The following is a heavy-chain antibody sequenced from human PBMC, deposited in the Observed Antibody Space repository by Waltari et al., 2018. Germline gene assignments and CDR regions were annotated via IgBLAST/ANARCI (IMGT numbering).Heavy chain of an antibody. Sequence: QVQLVQSGAEVQKPVASVKVSCKASGYTFTGYYMHWVRQAPGQGLEWMGWINPNSGGTNYAQKCQGRVTMTRDTSISTAYMELSRLRSDDTAVYYCARGAYEDVDYWGQGTLVTVSS. CDR2: INPNSGGT. CDR3: ARGAYEDVDY. V-gene: IGHV1-2*02. CDR1: GYTFTGYY. D-gene: IGHD5-12*01. J-gene: IGHJ4*02.